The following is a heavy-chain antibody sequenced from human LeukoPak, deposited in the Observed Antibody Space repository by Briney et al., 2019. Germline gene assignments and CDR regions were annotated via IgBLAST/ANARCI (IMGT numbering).Heavy chain of an antibody. CDR2: ISSSGSTI. V-gene: IGHV3-48*03. Sequence: PGGSLRLSCAASGFTFSNYEMNWVRQAPGKGLEWVSYISSSGSTIYYADSVKGRFTISRDNAKNSLYLQMNSLRAEDTAVYYCARELIGSNAPPPEGFDYWGQGTLVTVSS. CDR3: ARELIGSNAPPPEGFDY. CDR1: GFTFSNYE. J-gene: IGHJ4*02. D-gene: IGHD5/OR15-5a*01.